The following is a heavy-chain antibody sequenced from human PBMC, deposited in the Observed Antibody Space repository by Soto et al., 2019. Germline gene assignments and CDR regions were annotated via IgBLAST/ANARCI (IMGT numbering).Heavy chain of an antibody. CDR1: GFSFRGDA. J-gene: IGHJ3*02. D-gene: IGHD3-10*01. CDR3: VVRGSAFDI. CDR2: ISHNGDVT. V-gene: IGHV3-64D*08. Sequence: SLRLSCSGSGFSFRGDAVHWVRQPPGKGLEDVSAISHNGDVTDYADSVKGRFTISRDNFKNTVYFQMSSLRVEDTAVYYCVVRGSAFDIWGQGTVVTVS.